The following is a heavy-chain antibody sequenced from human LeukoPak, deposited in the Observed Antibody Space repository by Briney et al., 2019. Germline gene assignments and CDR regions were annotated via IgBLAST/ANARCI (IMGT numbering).Heavy chain of an antibody. D-gene: IGHD3-22*01. CDR3: ARVITMIVPLDY. J-gene: IGHJ4*02. V-gene: IGHV1-8*01. Sequence: ASVKVSCKASGYTLTTYDINWVRQATGQGLEWMGWMNPNSGNTGYAQKFQGRVTMTRNTSISTAYMELSSLRSEDTAVYYCARVITMIVPLDYWGQGTLVTVSS. CDR1: GYTLTTYD. CDR2: MNPNSGNT.